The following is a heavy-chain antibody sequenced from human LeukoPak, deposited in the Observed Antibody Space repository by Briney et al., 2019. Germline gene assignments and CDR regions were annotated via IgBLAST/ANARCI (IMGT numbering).Heavy chain of an antibody. J-gene: IGHJ4*02. V-gene: IGHV4-59*01. CDR3: ARRGFFDY. D-gene: IGHD3-10*01. Sequence: PESLSLTCIGYDGSISRNYGRWIWQTPRKGLDWIGFVHSVSTNYNPSLKSRVTISEDTSKNQFSLELSSVTAADTAVYYCARRGFFDYWGQGILVTVSS. CDR1: DGSISRNY. CDR2: VHSVST.